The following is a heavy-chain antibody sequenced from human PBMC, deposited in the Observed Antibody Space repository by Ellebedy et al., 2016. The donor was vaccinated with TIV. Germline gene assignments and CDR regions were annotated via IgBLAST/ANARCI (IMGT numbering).Heavy chain of an antibody. V-gene: IGHV1-58*01. CDR2: IVVGSGNT. D-gene: IGHD1-7*01. CDR3: AAGITGTTSHYYGMDV. J-gene: IGHJ6*02. Sequence: ASVKVSCKASGFTFTNSAVQWVRQARGQRLEWIGWIVVGSGNTNYAQKFQERVTITRDMSTSTAYMELSSLRSEDTAVYYCAAGITGTTSHYYGMDVWGQGTTVTVSS. CDR1: GFTFTNSA.